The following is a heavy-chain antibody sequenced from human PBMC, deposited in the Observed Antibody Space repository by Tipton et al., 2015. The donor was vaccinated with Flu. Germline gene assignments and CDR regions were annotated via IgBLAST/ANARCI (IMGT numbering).Heavy chain of an antibody. CDR3: ARAYGSGTYSIHYFAD. J-gene: IGHJ4*02. V-gene: IGHV4-4*07. CDR2: MYSSGTT. Sequence: TLSLTCTVSGGSISSFYWSWIRQPAGKGLGWIGRMYSSGTTKYNPSLKSRVTMSVDTTKNQFSLKLSSVTAADTGVYYCARAYGSGTYSIHYFADWGQGALVTVSS. D-gene: IGHD3-10*01. CDR1: GGSISSFY.